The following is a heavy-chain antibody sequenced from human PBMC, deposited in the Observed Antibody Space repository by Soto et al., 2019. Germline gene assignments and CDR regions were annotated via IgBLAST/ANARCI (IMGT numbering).Heavy chain of an antibody. J-gene: IGHJ6*02. CDR2: LKNDGSAT. Sequence: GGSLRLSCAASEFTLSSYWMHWVRQAPGKGLVWVSRLKNDGSATSYADSVKGRFTISRDNAQNTLFLQMNSLRAEDTAVYYCARRCIHGECNVYGMDVWGQGTTVTVSS. CDR1: EFTLSSYW. CDR3: ARRCIHGECNVYGMDV. V-gene: IGHV3-74*01. D-gene: IGHD2-8*01.